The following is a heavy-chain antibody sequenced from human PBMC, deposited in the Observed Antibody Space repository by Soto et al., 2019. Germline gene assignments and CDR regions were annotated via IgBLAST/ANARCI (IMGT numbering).Heavy chain of an antibody. CDR2: IYYSGST. CDR3: ARMEGSYWTPTKFDY. V-gene: IGHV4-39*01. D-gene: IGHD1-26*01. J-gene: IGHJ4*02. Sequence: PSETLSLTCTVSGGSVSSSSYYWGWIRQPPGKGLEWIGSIYYSGSTYYNPSLKSRVTISVDTSKNQFSLKLSSVTAVDTAVYYCARMEGSYWTPTKFDYWGQGTLVTVSS. CDR1: GGSVSSSSYY.